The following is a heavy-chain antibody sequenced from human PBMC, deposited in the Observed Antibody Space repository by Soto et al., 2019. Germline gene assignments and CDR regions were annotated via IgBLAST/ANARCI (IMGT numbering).Heavy chain of an antibody. J-gene: IGHJ4*02. CDR2: IIPILGIA. D-gene: IGHD6-19*01. V-gene: IGHV1-69*04. CDR1: VGTFSIYP. Sequence: GPSVKLSCKASVGTFSIYPISWVRQAPGQGLEWMGRIIPILGIANYAQKFQGRVTITADKSTSTAYMELSSLRSEDTAVYYCARDAGYSSSRMGYWGQGTLVTVSS. CDR3: ARDAGYSSSRMGY.